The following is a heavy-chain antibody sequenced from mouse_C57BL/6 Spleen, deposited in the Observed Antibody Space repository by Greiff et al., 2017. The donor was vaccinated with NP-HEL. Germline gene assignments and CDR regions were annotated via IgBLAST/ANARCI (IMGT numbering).Heavy chain of an antibody. CDR3: ASYDYEGYFDV. V-gene: IGHV5-17*01. CDR2: ISSGSSTI. J-gene: IGHJ1*03. Sequence: VQLKESGGGLVKPGGSLKLSCAASGFTFSDYGMHWVRQAPEKGLEWVAYISSGSSTIYYADTVKGRFTISRDNAKNTLFLQMTRLRSEDTAMYYCASYDYEGYFDVWGTGTTVTVAS. CDR1: GFTFSDYG. D-gene: IGHD2-4*01.